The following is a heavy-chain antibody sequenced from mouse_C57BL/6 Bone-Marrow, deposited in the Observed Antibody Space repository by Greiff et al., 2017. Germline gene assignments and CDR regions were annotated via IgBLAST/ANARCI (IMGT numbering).Heavy chain of an antibody. V-gene: IGHV1-52*01. CDR1: GYTFTSYW. CDR2: IDPSDSET. Sequence: VQLQQPGAELVRPGSSVKLSCKASGYTFTSYWMHWVKQRPIQGLEWIGNIDPSDSETHYNQQFKDKATLTVDKSSSTAYMQLSSLTAEDSAVYYCASADYGSSYGWFAYWGQGTLVTVSA. CDR3: ASADYGSSYGWFAY. D-gene: IGHD1-1*01. J-gene: IGHJ3*01.